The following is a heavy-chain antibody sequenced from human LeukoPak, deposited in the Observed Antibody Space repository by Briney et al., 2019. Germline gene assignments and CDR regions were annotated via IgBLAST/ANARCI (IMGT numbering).Heavy chain of an antibody. CDR1: GGSISSYY. V-gene: IGHV4-4*07. Sequence: SETLSLTCTVSGGSISSYYWSWIRQPAGKGLEWIGRIYTSGSTNYNPSLKSRVTMSVDTSKNQFSLKLSSVTAADTAVYYCARGTRYCSSTSCYENWFDPWGQGTLVTVSS. CDR2: IYTSGST. J-gene: IGHJ5*02. D-gene: IGHD2-2*01. CDR3: ARGTRYCSSTSCYENWFDP.